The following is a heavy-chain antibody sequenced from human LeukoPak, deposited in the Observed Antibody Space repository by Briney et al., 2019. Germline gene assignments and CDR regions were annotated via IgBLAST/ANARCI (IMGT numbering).Heavy chain of an antibody. V-gene: IGHV3-21*01. CDR3: VREGGYYSDNIRGSNFDS. CDR2: ISDRSTNI. CDR1: GFTFSTFN. Sequence: GGSLRLSCAASGFTFSTFNMNWVRQAPGKGLEWVSSISDRSTNIYYAESVKGRFTISRDNARNSVYLQMNSLRPEDTAVFYCVREGGYYSDNIRGSNFDSWGQGTLVTVSS. J-gene: IGHJ4*02. D-gene: IGHD3-22*01.